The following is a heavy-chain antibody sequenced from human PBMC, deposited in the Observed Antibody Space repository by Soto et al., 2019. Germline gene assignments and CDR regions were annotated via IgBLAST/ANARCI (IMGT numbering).Heavy chain of an antibody. J-gene: IGHJ4*02. CDR2: IYYSGST. Sequence: SETLSLTCTVSGGSISSSSYYWGWIRQPPGKGLEWIGSIYYSGSTYYNPSLKSRVTISVDTSKNQFSLKLSSVTAADTAVYYCARFYYYGSGSYYRALDYWGQGTLVTVSS. D-gene: IGHD3-10*01. V-gene: IGHV4-39*01. CDR3: ARFYYYGSGSYYRALDY. CDR1: GGSISSSSYY.